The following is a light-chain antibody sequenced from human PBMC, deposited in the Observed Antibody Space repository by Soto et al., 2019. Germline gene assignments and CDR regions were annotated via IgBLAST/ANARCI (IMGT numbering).Light chain of an antibody. CDR2: GVT. Sequence: QSALTQPASVSGSPGQSITISCNGTSSDIGSYNYISWYQQYPDKGPKLMIYGVTNRPSGVSNRFSGSKSGYTASLTISGLQAEDEADYYCCSYTTTTAYVFGTGTKLTVL. V-gene: IGLV2-14*03. J-gene: IGLJ1*01. CDR3: CSYTTTTAYV. CDR1: SSDIGSYNY.